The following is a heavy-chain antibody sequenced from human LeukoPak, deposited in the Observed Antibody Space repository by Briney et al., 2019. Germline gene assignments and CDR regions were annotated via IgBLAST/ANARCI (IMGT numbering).Heavy chain of an antibody. V-gene: IGHV1-2*02. D-gene: IGHD6-13*01. CDR2: INPNTGDA. Sequence: ASVKVSCKASGYTFTGSYMFWVRQAPGQGLEWMGWINPNTGDANYAQKFQGRVTMTRDTSISTACMELNRLTSDDTAMFYCARSQRPGYSSSWYLGAGFDIWGQGTMVTVSS. CDR3: ARSQRPGYSSSWYLGAGFDI. J-gene: IGHJ3*02. CDR1: GYTFTGSY.